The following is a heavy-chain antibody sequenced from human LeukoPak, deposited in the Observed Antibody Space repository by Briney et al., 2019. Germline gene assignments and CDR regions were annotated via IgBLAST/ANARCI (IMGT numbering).Heavy chain of an antibody. Sequence: SETLSLTCTVSGGSISSYYWSWVRQPAGKGLEWIGRIYTSVSTNYNPSLKSRVTISVDTSKNQFSLNLSSVTSPDTAVYYCAREGDYYYYYGMDVWGQGTTVTVSS. J-gene: IGHJ6*02. CDR1: GGSISSYY. V-gene: IGHV4-4*07. CDR3: AREGDYYYYYGMDV. CDR2: IYTSVST.